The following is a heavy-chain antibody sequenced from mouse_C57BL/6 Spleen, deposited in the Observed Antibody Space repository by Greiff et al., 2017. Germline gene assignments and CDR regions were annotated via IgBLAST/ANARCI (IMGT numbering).Heavy chain of an antibody. CDR2: INYDGSST. D-gene: IGHD1-1*01. CDR3: ARGAVVAMDY. V-gene: IGHV5-16*01. J-gene: IGHJ4*01. CDR1: GFTFSDYY. Sequence: EVKLMESEGGLVQPGSSMKLSCTASGFTFSDYYMAWVRQVPEKGLEWVANINYDGSSTYYLDSLKSRFIISRDNAKNILYLQMSSLKSEDTATYYCARGAVVAMDYWGQGTSVTVSS.